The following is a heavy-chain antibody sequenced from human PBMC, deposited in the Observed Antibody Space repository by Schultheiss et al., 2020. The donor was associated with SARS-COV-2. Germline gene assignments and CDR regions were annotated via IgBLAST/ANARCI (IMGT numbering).Heavy chain of an antibody. CDR3: ASTSDIVVAVATT. V-gene: IGHV4-34*01. D-gene: IGHD2-15*01. CDR2: IYYSGST. CDR1: GGSFSGYY. Sequence: SETLSLTCAVYGGSFSGYYWSWIRQHPGKGLEWIGYIYYSGSTNYNPSLKSRVTISVDTSKNQFSLKLSSVTATDTAMYFCASTSDIVVAVATTWGQGTLVTVSS. J-gene: IGHJ1*01.